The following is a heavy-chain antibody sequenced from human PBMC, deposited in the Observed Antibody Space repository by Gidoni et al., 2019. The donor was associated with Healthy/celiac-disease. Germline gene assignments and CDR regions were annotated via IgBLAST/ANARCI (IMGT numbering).Heavy chain of an antibody. Sequence: QVQLVQSGAEVKKPGSSVKVSCKASGGTLSSYAISWVRQAPGQGLEWMGGIIPIFGTANYAQKFQGRVTITADKSTSTAYMELSSLRSEDTAVYYCARVDRRYCSGGSCSRGWFDPWGQGTLVTVSS. D-gene: IGHD2-15*01. J-gene: IGHJ5*02. V-gene: IGHV1-69*06. CDR2: IIPIFGTA. CDR1: GGTLSSYA. CDR3: ARVDRRYCSGGSCSRGWFDP.